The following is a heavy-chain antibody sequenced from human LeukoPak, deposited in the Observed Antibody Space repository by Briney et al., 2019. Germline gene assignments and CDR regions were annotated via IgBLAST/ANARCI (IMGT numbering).Heavy chain of an antibody. CDR2: IYYSGST. J-gene: IGHJ4*02. D-gene: IGHD3-9*01. Sequence: PSETLSLTCTVSGGSISSYYWSWIRQPPGKGLEWIGYIYYSGSTNYNPSLKSRVTISVDTSKNQFSLKLSSVTAADTAVYYCARGLTHYYFDYWGQGTLVTASS. CDR3: ARGLTHYYFDY. CDR1: GGSISSYY. V-gene: IGHV4-59*01.